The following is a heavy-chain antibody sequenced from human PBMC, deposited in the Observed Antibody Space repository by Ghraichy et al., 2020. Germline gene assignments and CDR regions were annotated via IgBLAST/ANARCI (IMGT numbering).Heavy chain of an antibody. CDR2: TRNKANSYTT. V-gene: IGHV3-72*01. CDR3: ARGDYYDSSGYPHDAFDI. CDR1: GFTFSDHY. D-gene: IGHD3-22*01. J-gene: IGHJ3*02. Sequence: GGSLRLSCAASGFTFSDHYMDWVRQAPGKGLEWVGRTRNKANSYTTEYAASVKGRFTISRDYSKNSLYLQMNSLKTEDTAVYYCARGDYYDSSGYPHDAFDIWGQGTMVTVSS.